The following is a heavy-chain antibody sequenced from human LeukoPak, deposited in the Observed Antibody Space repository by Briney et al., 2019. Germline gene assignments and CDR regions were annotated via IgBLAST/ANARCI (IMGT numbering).Heavy chain of an antibody. Sequence: QPGGSLRLSCAASGFTFSSYGMHWVRQAPGKGLEWVAVIWYDGSNKYYADSVKGRFTISRDNSKNTLYLQMNSLRAEDTAVYYCARDSGRLIYDSSGYYGPREGAPIDYWGQGTLVTVSS. J-gene: IGHJ4*02. CDR3: ARDSGRLIYDSSGYYGPREGAPIDY. V-gene: IGHV3-33*01. CDR1: GFTFSSYG. D-gene: IGHD3-22*01. CDR2: IWYDGSNK.